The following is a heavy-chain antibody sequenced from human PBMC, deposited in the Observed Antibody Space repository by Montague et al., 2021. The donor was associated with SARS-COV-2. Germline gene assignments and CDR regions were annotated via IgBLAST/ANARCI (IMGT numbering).Heavy chain of an antibody. CDR1: GYTFTSYD. J-gene: IGHJ4*02. V-gene: IGHV1-8*01. D-gene: IGHD3-22*01. Sequence: SVKVSCKASGYTFTSYDINWVRQATGQGLEWMGWMNPNSGNTGYAQKFQGRVTMTRNTSISTAYMELTSLRSEDTALYYCARAYYSSGWLDYWGQGTLVTVSS. CDR3: ARAYYSSGWLDY. CDR2: MNPNSGNT.